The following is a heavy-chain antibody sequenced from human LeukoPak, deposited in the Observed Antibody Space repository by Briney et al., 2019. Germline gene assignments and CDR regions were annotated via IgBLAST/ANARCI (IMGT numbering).Heavy chain of an antibody. V-gene: IGHV4-39*02. Sequence: SETLSLTCTVSGGSISSSSYYWGWIRQPPGKGLEWIGSIFYSGSTYYNPSLKSRVTISVDTSKNQFSLKLSSVTAADTAVYYCARDTHLDYWGQGTLVTVSS. CDR2: IFYSGST. CDR1: GGSISSSSYY. CDR3: ARDTHLDY. J-gene: IGHJ4*02.